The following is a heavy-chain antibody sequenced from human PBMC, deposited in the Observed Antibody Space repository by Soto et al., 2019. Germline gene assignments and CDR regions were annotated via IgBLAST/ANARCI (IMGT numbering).Heavy chain of an antibody. Sequence: QVHLVQSGAEVKKPGASVKVSCKASGYTFGGYGLAWVRQAPGQGLEWRGWISAYTGNTLYAQKFQDRLTMTTDTSTSTAYMELRSLRSDDTGVYFCARPSGSDGDYALPVQYWGQGTLVTVSS. CDR3: ARPSGSDGDYALPVQY. CDR1: GYTFGGYG. D-gene: IGHD4-17*01. V-gene: IGHV1-18*04. CDR2: ISAYTGNT. J-gene: IGHJ4*02.